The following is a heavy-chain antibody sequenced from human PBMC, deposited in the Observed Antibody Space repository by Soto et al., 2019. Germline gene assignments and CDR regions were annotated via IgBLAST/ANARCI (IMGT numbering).Heavy chain of an antibody. J-gene: IGHJ3*02. CDR2: ITPFNGNT. Sequence: ASVKVSCKASGYTFTYRYLHWVRQAPGQALEWMGWITPFNGNTNYAQKFQDRVTITRDRSMSTAYMELSSLRSEDTAMYYCGSRNSITGDVFDIWGQGTMVTVSS. D-gene: IGHD3-3*02. CDR3: GSRNSITGDVFDI. CDR1: GYTFTYRY. V-gene: IGHV1-45*02.